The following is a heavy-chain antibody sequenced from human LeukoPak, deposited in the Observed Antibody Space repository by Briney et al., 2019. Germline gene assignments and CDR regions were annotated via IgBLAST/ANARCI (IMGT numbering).Heavy chain of an antibody. CDR3: ARATVDIVATITLGAFDI. V-gene: IGHV1-2*02. Sequence: ASVKVSCKASGYTFTGYFMHWVRQAPGQGLEWMGWINPNSGGTKHAQKFQGRVTMTRDTSISTAYMELSSLRSEDTAVYYCARATVDIVATITLGAFDIWGQGTMVTVSS. CDR1: GYTFTGYF. CDR2: INPNSGGT. D-gene: IGHD5-12*01. J-gene: IGHJ3*02.